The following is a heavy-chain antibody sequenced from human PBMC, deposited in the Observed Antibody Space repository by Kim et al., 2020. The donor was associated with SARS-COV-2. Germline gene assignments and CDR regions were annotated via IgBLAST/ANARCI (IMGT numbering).Heavy chain of an antibody. V-gene: IGHV3-30*07. CDR3: ARDYIVGVTTEKYYYGMDV. J-gene: IGHJ6*02. D-gene: IGHD1-26*01. Sequence: KGRFTISRDNSKNTLYLQMNSLRAEDTAVYYCARDYIVGVTTEKYYYGMDVWGQGTTVTVSS.